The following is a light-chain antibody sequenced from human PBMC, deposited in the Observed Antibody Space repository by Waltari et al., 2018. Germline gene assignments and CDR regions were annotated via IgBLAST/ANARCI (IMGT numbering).Light chain of an antibody. Sequence: YQQHPSKAPKLIICEFSNRPSGVSSRFAGSKSGNTASLTISGLQAEDEADYYCSSYVSSDTLELFCGGTSLTVL. V-gene: IGLV2-14*01. CDR3: SSYVSSDTLEL. CDR2: EFS. J-gene: IGLJ2*01.